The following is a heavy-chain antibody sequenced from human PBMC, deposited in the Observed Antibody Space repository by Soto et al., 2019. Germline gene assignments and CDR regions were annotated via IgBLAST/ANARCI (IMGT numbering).Heavy chain of an antibody. CDR1: GGSISSYY. V-gene: IGHV4-59*08. Sequence: SETLSLTCTVSGGSISSYYWSWIRQPPGKGLEWIGYIYYSGSTNYNPSLKSRVTISVDTSKNQFSLKLSSVTAADTAVYYCASRWGRPFANWGQGTLLPVSS. D-gene: IGHD7-27*01. CDR2: IYYSGST. J-gene: IGHJ1*01. CDR3: ASRWGRPFAN.